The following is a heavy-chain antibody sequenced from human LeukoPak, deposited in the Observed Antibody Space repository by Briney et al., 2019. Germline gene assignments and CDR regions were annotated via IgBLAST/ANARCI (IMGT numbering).Heavy chain of an antibody. J-gene: IGHJ4*02. CDR3: AREIVVVTAMYGY. V-gene: IGHV1-8*01. D-gene: IGHD2-21*02. CDR1: GYTFTSYD. Sequence: ASVKVSRKASGYTFTSYDINWVRQATGQGLEWMGWMNPNSGNTGYAQKFQGRVTMTRNTSISTAYMELSSLRSEDTAVYYCAREIVVVTAMYGYWGQGTLVTVSS. CDR2: MNPNSGNT.